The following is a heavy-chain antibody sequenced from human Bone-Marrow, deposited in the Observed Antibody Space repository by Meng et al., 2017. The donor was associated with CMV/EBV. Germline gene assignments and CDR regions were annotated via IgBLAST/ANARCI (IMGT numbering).Heavy chain of an antibody. CDR3: ARSPGYPREFGY. CDR2: INHRGST. V-gene: IGHV4-34*01. Sequence: SETLSLTCAVYGVSFSGYYWSWIRQPPGKGLEWIGEINHRGSTNYNPSLKSRITISVDTSKNQFSLKLSSVTAADTAVYYCARSPGYPREFGYWGQGTLVTVSS. CDR1: GVSFSGYY. J-gene: IGHJ4*02. D-gene: IGHD3-10*01.